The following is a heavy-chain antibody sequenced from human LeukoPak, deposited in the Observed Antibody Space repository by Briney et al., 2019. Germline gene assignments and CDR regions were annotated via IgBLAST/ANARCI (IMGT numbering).Heavy chain of an antibody. CDR2: IKSKTDGGTT. D-gene: IGHD3-22*01. J-gene: IGHJ4*02. V-gene: IGHV3-15*07. Sequence: GGSLRLSCRGSGFTFSNAWMNWVRQAPGKGLEWVGRIKSKTDGGTTDCAAPVKGRFTISRDDSKNTLYLQMNSLKTEDTAVYYCSTTYYYDSSEGYWGQGTLVTVSS. CDR3: STTYYYDSSEGY. CDR1: GFTFSNAW.